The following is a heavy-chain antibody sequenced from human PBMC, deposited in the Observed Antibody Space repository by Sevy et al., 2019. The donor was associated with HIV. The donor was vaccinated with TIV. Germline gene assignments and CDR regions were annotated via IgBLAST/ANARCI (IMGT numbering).Heavy chain of an antibody. J-gene: IGHJ6*02. CDR1: GFTFDDYA. CDR2: ISWNSGSI. Sequence: GGSLRLSCAASGFTFDDYAMHWVRQAPGKGLEWVSGISWNSGSIGYAYSVKGRFTISRDNAKNSLYLQMNSLRAEDTALYYCAKDIDSSNRYGMDVWGQGTTVTVSS. V-gene: IGHV3-9*01. CDR3: AKDIDSSNRYGMDV. D-gene: IGHD6-13*01.